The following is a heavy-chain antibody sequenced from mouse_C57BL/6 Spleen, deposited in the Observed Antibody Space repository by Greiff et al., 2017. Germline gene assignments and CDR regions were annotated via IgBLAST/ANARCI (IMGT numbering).Heavy chain of an antibody. CDR2: ISSGSSTI. V-gene: IGHV5-17*01. CDR3: ARELKWYFDV. CDR1: GFTFSDYG. D-gene: IGHD1-3*01. J-gene: IGHJ1*03. Sequence: EVQLQQSGGGLVKPGGSLKLSCAASGFTFSDYGMHWVRQAPEKGLEWAAYISSGSSTIYYADTVKGRFTISRDNAKNTLFLQMTSLRSEDTAMYYCARELKWYFDVWGTGTTVTVSS.